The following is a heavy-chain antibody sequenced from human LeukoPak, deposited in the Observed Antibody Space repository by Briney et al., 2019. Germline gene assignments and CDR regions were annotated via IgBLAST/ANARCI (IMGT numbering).Heavy chain of an antibody. D-gene: IGHD3-10*01. CDR3: AASPYYYGSGGMDV. Sequence: SETLSLTCAVSGGSISSGGYSWSWIRQPPGKGLERIGYIYHSGSTYYNPSLKSRVTISVDRSKNQFSLKLSSVTAADTAVYYCAASPYYYGSGGMDVWGQGTTVTVSS. J-gene: IGHJ6*02. CDR1: GGSISSGGYS. V-gene: IGHV4-30-2*01. CDR2: IYHSGST.